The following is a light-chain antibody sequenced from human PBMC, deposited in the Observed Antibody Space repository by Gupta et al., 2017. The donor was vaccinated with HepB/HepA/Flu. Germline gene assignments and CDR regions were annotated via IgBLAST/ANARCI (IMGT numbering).Light chain of an antibody. V-gene: IGLV3-9*01. CDR2: QNT. Sequence: SYELTQPLSVSVALGHTARITCGGSNFESKNVHWYRQRPGQAPVLVIYQNTNRPPGIPGRFSGSNSRNTATLTISRAQAGDEADYYCQVCHNHTAVVFGGGTKLTVL. CDR1: NFESKN. J-gene: IGLJ2*01. CDR3: QVCHNHTAVV.